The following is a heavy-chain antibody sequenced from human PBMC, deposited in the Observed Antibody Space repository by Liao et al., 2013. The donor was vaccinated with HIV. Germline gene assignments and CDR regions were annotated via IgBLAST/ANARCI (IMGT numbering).Heavy chain of an antibody. D-gene: IGHD3-16*01. CDR2: IYYSGST. V-gene: IGHV4-34*11. J-gene: IGHJ3*02. Sequence: QVQLQQWGAGLLKPSETLSLTCAVYGGSFSGYYWSWIRQPPGKGLEWIGYIYYSGSTDYNPSLKSRVTISVDTSRNQFSLKLSSVTAADTAVYYCARAGGRYAGFDIWGQGTMVTVSS. CDR3: ARAGGRYAGFDI. CDR1: GGSFSGYY.